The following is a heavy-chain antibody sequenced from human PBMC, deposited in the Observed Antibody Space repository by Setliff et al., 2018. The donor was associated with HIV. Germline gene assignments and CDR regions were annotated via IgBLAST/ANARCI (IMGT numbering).Heavy chain of an antibody. D-gene: IGHD3-16*01. CDR3: ARCGAGEWHLYMDV. Sequence: GASVKVSCKASGGTFSSYTINWVRQAPGQGLEWMGRSIPILSIGNDEQAQKFKGRVTFTADKSTSTVYMELSSLRSEDTAVYYCARCGAGEWHLYMDVWGKGTAVTVSS. CDR2: SIPILSIG. J-gene: IGHJ6*03. CDR1: GGTFSSYT. V-gene: IGHV1-69*02.